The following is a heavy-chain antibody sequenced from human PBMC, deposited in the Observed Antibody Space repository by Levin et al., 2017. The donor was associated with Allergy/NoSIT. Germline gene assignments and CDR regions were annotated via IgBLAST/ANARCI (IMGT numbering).Heavy chain of an antibody. J-gene: IGHJ4*02. CDR3: AKVSDGYNYFSY. CDR2: ISYDGSNK. D-gene: IGHD5-24*01. CDR1: GFTFSSYG. V-gene: IGHV3-30*18. Sequence: PGGSLRLSCAASGFTFSSYGMHWVRQAPGKGLEWVAVISYDGSNKYYADSVKGRFTIARDNSKNTLYLQMNSLRAEDTAVYYCAKVSDGYNYFSYWGQGTLVTVSS.